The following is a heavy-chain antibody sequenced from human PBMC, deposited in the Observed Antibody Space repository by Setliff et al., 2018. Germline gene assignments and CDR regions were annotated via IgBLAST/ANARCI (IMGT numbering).Heavy chain of an antibody. V-gene: IGHV4-59*11. D-gene: IGHD2-2*01. CDR1: GGSITGHY. Sequence: SETLSLTCSVSGGSITGHYWSWIRQTPGKGLEWIGYSHYTGSPNYKNPSLASRATISVDSAKNQVSLRLSSVTAADTAVHYCARWMEYYQRDNRGEGGMDVWGKGTTVTVSS. J-gene: IGHJ6*03. CDR3: ARWMEYYQRDNRGEGGMDV. CDR2: SHYTGSP.